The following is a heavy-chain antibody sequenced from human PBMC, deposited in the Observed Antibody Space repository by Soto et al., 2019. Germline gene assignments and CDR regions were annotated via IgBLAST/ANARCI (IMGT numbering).Heavy chain of an antibody. D-gene: IGHD2-2*01. V-gene: IGHV3-15*01. J-gene: IGHJ4*02. Sequence: GGSLRLSCAASGFTFSNAWMSWVRQAPGKGLEWVGRIKSKTDGGTTDYAAPVKGRFTISRDDSKNTLYLQMSSLKTEDTAVYYCTTDSIVVVPAAIRLSHFDYWGQGTLVTVSS. CDR2: IKSKTDGGTT. CDR3: TTDSIVVVPAAIRLSHFDY. CDR1: GFTFSNAW.